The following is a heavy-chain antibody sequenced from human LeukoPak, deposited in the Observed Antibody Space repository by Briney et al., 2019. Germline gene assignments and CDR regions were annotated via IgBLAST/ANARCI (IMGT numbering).Heavy chain of an antibody. J-gene: IGHJ5*02. CDR1: GGSISSGDYY. V-gene: IGHV4-30-4*08. CDR2: IYYSGST. D-gene: IGHD2-2*01. CDR3: ARGGYCSSTSCPPHWFDP. Sequence: PSETLSLTCTVSGGSISSGDYYWSWIRQPPGKGLEWIGYIYYSGSTYYNPSLKSRVTISVDTSKNQFSLKLSSVTAADTAVYYCARGGYCSSTSCPPHWFDPWGQGTLVTVSS.